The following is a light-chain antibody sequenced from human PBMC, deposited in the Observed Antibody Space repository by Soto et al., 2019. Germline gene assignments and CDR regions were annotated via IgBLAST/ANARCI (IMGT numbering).Light chain of an antibody. V-gene: IGLV2-11*01. CDR2: DVS. J-gene: IGLJ1*01. Sequence: QSVLTQPRSVSGSPGQSVTISCTGTSSDVGGYNYVSWYQQHPDKAPKVMIYDVSKRPSGVPDRFSGSKSGKTASLTISGLQAEDEADYYCCSYAGSYTYVFGSGTKVTVL. CDR1: SSDVGGYNY. CDR3: CSYAGSYTYV.